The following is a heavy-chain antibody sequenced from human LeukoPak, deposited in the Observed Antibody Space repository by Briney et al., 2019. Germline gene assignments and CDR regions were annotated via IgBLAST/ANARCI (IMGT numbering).Heavy chain of an antibody. CDR1: GFTFSSYA. V-gene: IGHV3-23*01. CDR3: AKDWDYYGSGSPLDY. CDR2: ISGSGGST. Sequence: HSGGSLRLSCAASGFTFSSYAMSWVRQAPGKGLEWVSAISGSGGSTYYADSVKGRFTISRDNSKNTLYLQMNSLRAEDTAVYYCAKDWDYYGSGSPLDYWGQGTLVTVSS. J-gene: IGHJ4*02. D-gene: IGHD3-10*01.